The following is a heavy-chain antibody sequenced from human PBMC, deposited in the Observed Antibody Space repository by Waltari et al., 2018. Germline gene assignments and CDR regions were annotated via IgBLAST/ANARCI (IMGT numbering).Heavy chain of an antibody. CDR1: GYSLTKVS. CDR3: AIALSGIPVDLDFQH. D-gene: IGHD3-3*01. J-gene: IGHJ1*01. V-gene: IGHV1-24*01. CDR2: WNPEAGET. Sequence: QAHLIQSGAEVKKPGASVRVSCKVSGYSLTKVSMHWVRQAPGKGHELMGGWNPEAGETIDAQNVQGRATLTDDSSAEAADMERRSLRSEDTAVYYCAIALSGIPVDLDFQHWGQGALVVVSS.